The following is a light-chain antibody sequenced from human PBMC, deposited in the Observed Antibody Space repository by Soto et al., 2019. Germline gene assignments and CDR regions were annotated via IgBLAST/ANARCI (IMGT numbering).Light chain of an antibody. Sequence: AIQLTQSPSSLSASVGDRVTLSCRAGQGISNALAWYQQKPGQAPKLLIYGASRLDTGIPARFSGSGSGTDFTLTISSLQSEDFATYYCQQFNSYPGTFGHGTKVDIK. CDR3: QQFNSYPGT. V-gene: IGKV1-13*02. J-gene: IGKJ3*01. CDR2: GAS. CDR1: QGISNA.